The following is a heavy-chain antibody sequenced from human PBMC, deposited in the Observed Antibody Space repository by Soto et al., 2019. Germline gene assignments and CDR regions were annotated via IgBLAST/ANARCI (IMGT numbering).Heavy chain of an antibody. Sequence: SETLSLTCTVSGGSISSYYWIWIRRPPGKGLEWIGYIYYSGSTNYNPSLKSRVTISVDTSKNQFSLKLSSVTAADTAVYYCARVMFVAGTGYFDYWGQGAQVTVSS. V-gene: IGHV4-59*01. D-gene: IGHD6-19*01. CDR2: IYYSGST. CDR3: ARVMFVAGTGYFDY. CDR1: GGSISSYY. J-gene: IGHJ4*02.